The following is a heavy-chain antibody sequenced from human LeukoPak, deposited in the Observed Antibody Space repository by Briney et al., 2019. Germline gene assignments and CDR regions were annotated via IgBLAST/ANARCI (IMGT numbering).Heavy chain of an antibody. V-gene: IGHV3-23*01. CDR2: ISDSGGDT. CDR3: AKEGFLEWLLDYYYMDV. J-gene: IGHJ6*03. Sequence: GGSLRLSCAASGFIFSSSGMSWVRQAPGKGLEWVSDISDSGGDTYYADSVKGRFTISRDNSKNTLYLQMTSLRAEDTAVYYCAKEGFLEWLLDYYYMDVWGNGTTVTVSS. D-gene: IGHD3-3*01. CDR1: GFIFSSSG.